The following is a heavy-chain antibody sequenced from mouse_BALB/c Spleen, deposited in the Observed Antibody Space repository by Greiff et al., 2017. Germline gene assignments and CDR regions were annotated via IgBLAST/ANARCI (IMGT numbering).Heavy chain of an antibody. CDR1: GFNIKDYY. CDR2: IDPENGNT. D-gene: IGHD1-2*01. V-gene: IGHV14-1*02. Sequence: EGQLQESGAELVRPGALVKLSCKASGFNIKDYYMHWVKQRPEQGLEWIGWIDPENGNTIYDPKFQGKASITADTSSNTAYLQLSSLTSEDTAVYYCALIHYSPFAYWGQGTLVTVSA. J-gene: IGHJ3*01. CDR3: ALIHYSPFAY.